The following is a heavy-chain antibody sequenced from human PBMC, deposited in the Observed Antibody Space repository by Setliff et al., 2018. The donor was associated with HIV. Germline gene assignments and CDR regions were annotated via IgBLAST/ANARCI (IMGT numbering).Heavy chain of an antibody. CDR1: GPSVSSTDYY. CDR3: ARPSFGIGGGSIFDS. V-gene: IGHV4-39*01. Sequence: SETLSLTCTVSGPSVSSTDYYWGWIRLPPGKGLEWIASIHHSGSTRYSLSLKRRVTISADMSKNQFSLKLFSVTAADTAIYYCARPSFGIGGGSIFDSWGQGTLVTVSS. CDR2: IHHSGST. D-gene: IGHD3-3*01. J-gene: IGHJ4*02.